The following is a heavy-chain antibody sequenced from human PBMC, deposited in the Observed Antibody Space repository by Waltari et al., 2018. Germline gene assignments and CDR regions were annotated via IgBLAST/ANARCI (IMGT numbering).Heavy chain of an antibody. V-gene: IGHV4-61*02. CDR1: GGSIRSGSYY. CDR2: IYTSGST. J-gene: IGHJ3*02. D-gene: IGHD2-15*01. CDR3: ARSIVVVVAADGPDAFDI. Sequence: QVQLQESGPGLVKPSQTLSLTCTVSGGSIRSGSYYWSWIRQPAGKGLEWIGRIYTSGSTNYNPSLKSRVTISVDTSKNQFSLKLSSVTAADTAVYYCARSIVVVVAADGPDAFDIWGQGTMVTVSS.